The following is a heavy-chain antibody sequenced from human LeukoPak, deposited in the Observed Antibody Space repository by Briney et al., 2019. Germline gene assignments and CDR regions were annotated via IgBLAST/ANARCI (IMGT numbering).Heavy chain of an antibody. J-gene: IGHJ6*02. Sequence: GGSLRLSCAASGFTFSRYGMHWVRQAPGKGLEWVAVISYDGSNKYYADSVKGRFTISRDNSKNTLYLQMNGLRAEDTAVYYCARGVIRATTVYYYYYGMDVWGQGTTVTVSS. CDR2: ISYDGSNK. CDR3: ARGVIRATTVYYYYYGMDV. D-gene: IGHD4-17*01. V-gene: IGHV3-30*03. CDR1: GFTFSRYG.